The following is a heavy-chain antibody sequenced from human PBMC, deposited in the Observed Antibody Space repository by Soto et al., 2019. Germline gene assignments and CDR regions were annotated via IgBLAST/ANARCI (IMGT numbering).Heavy chain of an antibody. Sequence: EVQLLESGGGWVQPRGSLRVSCAASGFIFSSYVMNWVRQAPGKGLEWVATIGTTGTYTNYADSVKGRFTISRDNSKDSLYLQMNRLTVEDTAFYYCTRVERCQYWGQGALVTVSS. V-gene: IGHV3-23*05. CDR3: TRVERCQY. D-gene: IGHD2-15*01. CDR2: IGTTGTYT. J-gene: IGHJ4*02. CDR1: GFIFSSYV.